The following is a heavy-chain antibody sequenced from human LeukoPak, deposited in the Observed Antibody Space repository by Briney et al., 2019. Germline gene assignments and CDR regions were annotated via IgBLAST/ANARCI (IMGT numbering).Heavy chain of an antibody. CDR1: GFTFTDYA. V-gene: IGHV3-23*01. Sequence: GGSLRLSCAASGFTFTDYAMSWVRQAPEKGLEWISTISDNGGETYYADSVKGRFAISRDNSKNTLFLQMNSLRAEDSAVYYCAKDRGYYGSGSYYKYYYYGMDVWGQGTTVTVSS. D-gene: IGHD3-10*01. CDR3: AKDRGYYGSGSYYKYYYYGMDV. CDR2: ISDNGGET. J-gene: IGHJ6*02.